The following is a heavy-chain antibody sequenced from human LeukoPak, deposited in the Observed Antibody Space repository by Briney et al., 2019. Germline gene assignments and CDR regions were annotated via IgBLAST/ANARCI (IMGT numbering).Heavy chain of an antibody. CDR3: VRASSGWPDEDYYYYMDV. D-gene: IGHD6-19*01. CDR2: IYSGGST. Sequence: GGSLRLSCAASGFTVSSNYMSWVRQAPGKGLEWVSVIYSGGSTYYADSVKGRFTISRDNSKNTLYLQMNSLRAEDTAVYYCVRASSGWPDEDYYYYMDVWGKGTTVTVSS. CDR1: GFTVSSNY. J-gene: IGHJ6*03. V-gene: IGHV3-66*02.